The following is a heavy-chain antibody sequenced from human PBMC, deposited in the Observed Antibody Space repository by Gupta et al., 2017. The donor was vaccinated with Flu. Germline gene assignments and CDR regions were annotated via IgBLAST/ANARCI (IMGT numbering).Heavy chain of an antibody. CDR1: GFTFSTYS. CDR3: ARGSGVAVTGTYYYYGMDV. CDR2: ISSSGSYI. Sequence: EVQLVESGGGLVKPGGSLRLSCAASGFTFSTYSMNWVRQAPGKGLEWVSSISSSGSYIEYADSVRGRFTISRDNAKNSLFLQMNSLRGEDTAVYYCARGSGVAVTGTYYYYGMDVWGQGTTVAVSS. V-gene: IGHV3-21*01. D-gene: IGHD6-19*01. J-gene: IGHJ6*02.